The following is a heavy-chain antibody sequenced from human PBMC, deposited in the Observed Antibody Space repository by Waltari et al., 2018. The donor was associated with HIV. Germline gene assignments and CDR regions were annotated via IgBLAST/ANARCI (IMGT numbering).Heavy chain of an antibody. CDR1: GFTFRSYW. Sequence: EAQLVESGGGLVQPGGSLRLSCEASGFTFRSYWMHWVRQAPGRGLEWVSRINNDGTKTNYADSVKGRFTISRDNAKNTLYLQMNSLRAEDTAVYFCVRDYDSSGYYSANWFDPWGQGTVVTVSS. J-gene: IGHJ5*02. D-gene: IGHD3-22*01. CDR3: VRDYDSSGYYSANWFDP. CDR2: INNDGTKT. V-gene: IGHV3-74*01.